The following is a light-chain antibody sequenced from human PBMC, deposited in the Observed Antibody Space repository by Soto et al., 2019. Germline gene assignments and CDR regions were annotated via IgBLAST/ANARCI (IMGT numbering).Light chain of an antibody. CDR1: QSVSSN. J-gene: IGKJ5*01. Sequence: EIVMTQSPATLSVSPGERATLSCRASQSVSSNLAWYQQKPGQAPRLLIFDASNRATGIPARFSGSGSGTDFTLTISSLEPDDFAVYYCQQRSSWPITFGQGTRLEIK. V-gene: IGKV3-11*01. CDR2: DAS. CDR3: QQRSSWPIT.